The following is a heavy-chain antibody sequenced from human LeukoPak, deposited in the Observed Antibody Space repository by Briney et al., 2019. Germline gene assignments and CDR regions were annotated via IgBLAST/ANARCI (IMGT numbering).Heavy chain of an antibody. D-gene: IGHD5-18*01. CDR2: INHSGST. J-gene: IGHJ5*02. Sequence: SETLSLTCAVYGGSFSGYYWSWIRRPPGKGLEWIGEINHSGSTNYNPSLKSRVTISVDTSKNQFSLKLSSVTAADTAVYYCARDRSYEGLNWFDPWGQGTLVTVSS. V-gene: IGHV4-34*01. CDR1: GGSFSGYY. CDR3: ARDRSYEGLNWFDP.